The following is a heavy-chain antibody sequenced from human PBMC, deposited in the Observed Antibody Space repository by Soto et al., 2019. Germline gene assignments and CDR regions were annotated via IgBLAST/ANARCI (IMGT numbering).Heavy chain of an antibody. CDR1: GGSFSGYY. J-gene: IGHJ6*02. Sequence: SETLSLTCAVYGGSFSGYYWSWIRQPPGKGLEWIGEINHSGSTNYNPSLKSRVTISVDTSKNQFSLKLSSVTAADTAVYYCARFSYPDYYYYRMDVWGQGTTVTVSS. CDR2: INHSGST. CDR3: ARFSYPDYYYYRMDV. V-gene: IGHV4-34*01.